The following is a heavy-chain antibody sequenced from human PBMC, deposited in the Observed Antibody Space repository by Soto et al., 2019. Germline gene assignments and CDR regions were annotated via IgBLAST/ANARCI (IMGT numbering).Heavy chain of an antibody. J-gene: IGHJ6*02. V-gene: IGHV1-2*04. CDR1: GYTFTGYY. Sequence: ASVKVSCKASGYTFTGYYMYWVRQAPGQGLEWMGWINPNSGGTNYAQKFQGWVTITRDTSISTAYMELKSLRSDDRAVYYWRYALGPRRNHYSGMEFWGQGTTVTVSS. CDR2: INPNSGGT. D-gene: IGHD3-16*01. CDR3: RYALGPRRNHYSGMEF.